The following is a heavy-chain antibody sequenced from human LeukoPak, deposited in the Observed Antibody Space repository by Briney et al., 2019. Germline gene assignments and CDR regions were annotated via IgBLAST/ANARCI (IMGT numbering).Heavy chain of an antibody. D-gene: IGHD5-24*01. J-gene: IGHJ4*02. CDR1: GSTFSRAW. CDR2: IKSKTDGGTT. Sequence: VGSLRLSCAASGSTFSRAWMSWVRQAPGKGLEWVGRIKSKTDGGTTDYAAPVKGRFTISIDDSKNTLYLQMNSLKTEDTAVYYCSTLLGWLPDYWGQGTLVTVSS. CDR3: STLLGWLPDY. V-gene: IGHV3-15*01.